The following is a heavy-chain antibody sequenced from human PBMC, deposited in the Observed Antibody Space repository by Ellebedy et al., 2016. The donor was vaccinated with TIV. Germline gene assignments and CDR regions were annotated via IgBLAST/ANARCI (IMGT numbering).Heavy chain of an antibody. Sequence: AASVKVSCKASGYTFTSYAISWVRQAPGQGLEWMGWINVYNGNTNYAQKLQGRVTITTDTSTSTAYMELRSLRSDDTAVYYCARVAGRYWFDPWGQGTLVTVSS. CDR2: INVYNGNT. CDR3: ARVAGRYWFDP. V-gene: IGHV1-18*01. CDR1: GYTFTSYA. J-gene: IGHJ5*02. D-gene: IGHD3-9*01.